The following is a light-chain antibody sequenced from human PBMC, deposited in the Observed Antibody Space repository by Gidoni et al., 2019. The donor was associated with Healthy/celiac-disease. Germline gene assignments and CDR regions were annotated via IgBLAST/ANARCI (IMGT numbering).Light chain of an antibody. CDR2: GAS. V-gene: IGKV3-15*01. J-gene: IGKJ2*02. CDR3: QQYNNWPRT. CDR1: QSVSSN. Sequence: EIVMPQSPATLSVSPGERATLSCRASQSVSSNLAWSRQKPGQAPRLLIYGASTRATGIPARFSGSGSGTEFTLTISSLQSEDFAVYYCQQYNNWPRTFGQXTKLEIK.